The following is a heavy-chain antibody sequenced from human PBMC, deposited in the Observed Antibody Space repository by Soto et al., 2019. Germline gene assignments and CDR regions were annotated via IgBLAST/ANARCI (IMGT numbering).Heavy chain of an antibody. CDR3: ARASLDRYYYYYMDV. V-gene: IGHV3-64*01. D-gene: IGHD1-1*01. CDR1: GFNIRSYG. CDR2: ISSNGGST. J-gene: IGHJ6*03. Sequence: PGGPKRVSWTASGFNIRSYGRHWVRKETGKGLEYVSAISSNGGSTYYANSVKGRFTISRDNSKNTLYLQMGSLRAEDMAVYYCARASLDRYYYYYMDVWGKGTTVTVSS.